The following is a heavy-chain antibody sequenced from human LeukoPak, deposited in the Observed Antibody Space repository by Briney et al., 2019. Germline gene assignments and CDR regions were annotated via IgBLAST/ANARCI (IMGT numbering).Heavy chain of an antibody. Sequence: GGSLRLSCAASGFTFSSYDMHWVRQATGKGLEWVSAIGTAGDTYYPGSVKGRFTISRENAKNSLYLQMNSLRAGDTAVYYCARASIFYGDLIYHYYGMDVWGQGTTVTVSS. CDR1: GFTFSSYD. CDR2: IGTAGDT. J-gene: IGHJ6*02. V-gene: IGHV3-13*01. CDR3: ARASIFYGDLIYHYYGMDV. D-gene: IGHD4-17*01.